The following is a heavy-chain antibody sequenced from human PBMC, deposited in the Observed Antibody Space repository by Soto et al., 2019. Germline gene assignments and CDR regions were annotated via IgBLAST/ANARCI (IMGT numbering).Heavy chain of an antibody. D-gene: IGHD3-10*01. J-gene: IGHJ6*03. V-gene: IGHV1-46*03. CDR2: INPSGGST. CDR3: AMGSGARRVIITTRGDGGGYYYMDV. Sequence: ASVKVSCKASGYTFTSYYMHWVRQAPGQGLEWMGIINPSGGSTSYAQKFQGRVPMTRDTSTSTVYMELSSLRSEDTAVYYCAMGSGARRVIITTRGDGGGYYYMDVWGKETTVTVSS. CDR1: GYTFTSYY.